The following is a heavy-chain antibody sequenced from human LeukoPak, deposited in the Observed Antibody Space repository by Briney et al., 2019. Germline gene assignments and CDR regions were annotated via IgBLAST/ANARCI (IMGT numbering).Heavy chain of an antibody. CDR1: GYTFTSYD. D-gene: IGHD5-24*01. V-gene: IGHV1-8*01. CDR3: ATNLRGMATDY. Sequence: ASVKVSCKASGYTFTSYDINWVRQATGQGLEWMGWMNPNSGNTSYAQKFQGRVTMTRNTSISTAYMELSSLRSEDTAVYYCATNLRGMATDYWGQGTLVTVSS. CDR2: MNPNSGNT. J-gene: IGHJ4*02.